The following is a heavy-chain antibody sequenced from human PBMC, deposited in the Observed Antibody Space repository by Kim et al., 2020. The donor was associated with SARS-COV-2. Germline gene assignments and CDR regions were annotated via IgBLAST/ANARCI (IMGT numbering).Heavy chain of an antibody. CDR2: IYYSGST. CDR3: ARERRDYIWGSYRNDAFDI. D-gene: IGHD3-16*02. V-gene: IGHV4-59*01. CDR1: GGSISSYY. J-gene: IGHJ3*02. Sequence: SETLSLTCTVSGGSISSYYWSWIRQPPGKGLEWIGYIYYSGSTNYNPSLKSRVTISVDTSKNQFYLKLSSVTAADTAVYYCARERRDYIWGSYRNDAFDIWGQGTMVTVSS.